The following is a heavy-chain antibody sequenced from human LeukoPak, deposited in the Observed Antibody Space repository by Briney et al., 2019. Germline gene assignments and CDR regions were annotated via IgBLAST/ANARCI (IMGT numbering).Heavy chain of an antibody. D-gene: IGHD3-22*01. V-gene: IGHV3-13*01. J-gene: IGHJ3*02. CDR2: IGTAGDT. CDR3: ARGDKLTYYYDSSGYYYRAFDI. Sequence: GGSLRLSCAASGFTFSSYDMHWVRQATGKGLEWVSAIGTAGDTYYPGSVKGRFTISRENAKNSLYLQMNSLRAGDTAVYYCARGDKLTYYYDSSGYYYRAFDIWGQGTMVTVSS. CDR1: GFTFSSYD.